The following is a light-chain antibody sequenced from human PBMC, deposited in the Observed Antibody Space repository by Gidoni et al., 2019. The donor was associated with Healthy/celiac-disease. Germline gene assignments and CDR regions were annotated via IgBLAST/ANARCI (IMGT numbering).Light chain of an antibody. Sequence: EIVFTQSPATLSLSPGERATLSCRASQSVSSYLAWYQQKPGQAPRLLIYDASNRATGIPARFSGSGSGTDFTLTISSLEPEDFAVYYCQQRSNWPPGGFGGXTKVEIK. CDR3: QQRSNWPPGG. CDR1: QSVSSY. J-gene: IGKJ4*01. CDR2: DAS. V-gene: IGKV3-11*01.